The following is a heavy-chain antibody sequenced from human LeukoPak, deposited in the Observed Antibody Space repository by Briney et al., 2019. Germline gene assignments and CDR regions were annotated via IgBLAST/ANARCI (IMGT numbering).Heavy chain of an antibody. CDR3: ARRGPYVRHGSWFDY. CDR1: GDSISSGDYY. CDR2: IFASGRT. V-gene: IGHV4-61*02. D-gene: IGHD6-13*01. Sequence: SQTLSLTCTVSGDSISSGDYYWSWIRQPAGKGLEWIGRIFASGRTNYKPSLTSRLTISVDTSKNQFSLKLSSVTAADTAVYYCARRGPYVRHGSWFDYWGQGTLVTVSS. J-gene: IGHJ4*02.